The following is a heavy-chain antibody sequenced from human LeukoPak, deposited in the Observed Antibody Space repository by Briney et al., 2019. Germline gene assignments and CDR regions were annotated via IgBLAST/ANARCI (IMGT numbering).Heavy chain of an antibody. CDR2: ISYDGSNK. V-gene: IGHV3-30*03. Sequence: PGGSLRLSCAASGFTFSSYGMHWVRQAPGKGLEWVAVISYDGSNKYYADSVKGRFTISRDNSKNTLYLQMNSLRAEDTAVYYCARVNWENWFDPWGQGTLVTVSS. CDR1: GFTFSSYG. J-gene: IGHJ5*02. CDR3: ARVNWENWFDP. D-gene: IGHD7-27*01.